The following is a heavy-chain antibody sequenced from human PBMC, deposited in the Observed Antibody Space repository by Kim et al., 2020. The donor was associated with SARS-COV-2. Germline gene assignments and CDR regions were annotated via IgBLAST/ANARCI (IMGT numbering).Heavy chain of an antibody. Sequence: LSLTCAASGFTFSNAWMSWVRQAPGKGLEWVGRIKSKTDGGTTDYAAPVKGRFTISRDDSKNTLYLQMNSLKTEDTAVYYCTTDEEWRELPIDYWGQGTLVTVSS. V-gene: IGHV3-15*01. CDR3: TTDEEWRELPIDY. CDR2: IKSKTDGGTT. J-gene: IGHJ4*02. CDR1: GFTFSNAW. D-gene: IGHD1-26*01.